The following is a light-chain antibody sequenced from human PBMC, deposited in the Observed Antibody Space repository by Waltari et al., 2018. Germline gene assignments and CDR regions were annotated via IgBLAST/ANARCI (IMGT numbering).Light chain of an antibody. V-gene: IGLV2-14*03. Sequence: QSALTQPASVSGSPGQSITIPCTGTTSDIAGYNFVSWYHQHPGKAPKLMIYDVSNRPSGVSNRFSGSKSGNTASLTISGLQAEDEADYYCNSYTSSNTGLFGSGTKVTVL. CDR1: TSDIAGYNF. CDR2: DVS. CDR3: NSYTSSNTGL. J-gene: IGLJ6*01.